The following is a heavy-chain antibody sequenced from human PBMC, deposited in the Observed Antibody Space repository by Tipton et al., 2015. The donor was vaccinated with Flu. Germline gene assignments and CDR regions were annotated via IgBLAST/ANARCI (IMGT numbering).Heavy chain of an antibody. Sequence: SLRLSCAAPGFTFSSHWMRWVGQAPGKGLEWVASTNQAGSEKLYVDSVKGRFTISRDNAKDSLYLQMNSLGGEDTAVYYCARDGVSAAADYWGQGTLVTVSS. CDR2: TNQAGSEK. CDR1: GFTFSSHW. CDR3: ARDGVSAAADY. D-gene: IGHD2-2*01. V-gene: IGHV3-7*01. J-gene: IGHJ4*02.